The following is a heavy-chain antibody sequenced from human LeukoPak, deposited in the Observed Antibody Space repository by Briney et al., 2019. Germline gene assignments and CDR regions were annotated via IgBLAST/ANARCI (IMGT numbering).Heavy chain of an antibody. D-gene: IGHD3-10*01. V-gene: IGHV3-21*01. CDR1: GFTFSSYS. CDR2: VSSSSSYI. J-gene: IGHJ3*02. Sequence: GGSLRLSCAASGFTFSSYSMNWVRQAPGKGLEWVSSVSSSSSYIDYADSVKGRFTISRDNAKNSLYLQMNSLRDEDTAVYYCARDLHYAFDIWGQGTMVTASS. CDR3: ARDLHYAFDI.